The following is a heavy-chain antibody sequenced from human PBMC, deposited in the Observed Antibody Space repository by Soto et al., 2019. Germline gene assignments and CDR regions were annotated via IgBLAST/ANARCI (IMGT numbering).Heavy chain of an antibody. D-gene: IGHD2-15*01. CDR2: IYYSGST. J-gene: IGHJ5*02. V-gene: IGHV4-39*01. Sequence: SETLSLTCTVSGGSISSSSYYWGWIRQPPGKGLEWIGSIYYSGSTYYNPSLKSRVTISVDTSKNQFSLKLSSVTAADTAVYYCASPGYCSGGSCYGNWFDPWGQGTLVT. CDR1: GGSISSSSYY. CDR3: ASPGYCSGGSCYGNWFDP.